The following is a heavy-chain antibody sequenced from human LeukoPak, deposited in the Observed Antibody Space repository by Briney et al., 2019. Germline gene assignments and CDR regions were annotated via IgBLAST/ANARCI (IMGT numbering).Heavy chain of an antibody. J-gene: IGHJ4*02. V-gene: IGHV3-23*01. D-gene: IGHD1-1*01. CDR3: AKENGNYFDY. CDR1: GFTFSSFA. CDR2: FDGNGPNT. Sequence: RAGGSLRLSCAASGFTFSSFAMTWVRQAPGKGLEWVSGFDGNGPNTYYADSVKGRFTISRDNSKNTLYLQMNSLRAEDTAVYYCAKENGNYFDYWGQGTLVTVSS.